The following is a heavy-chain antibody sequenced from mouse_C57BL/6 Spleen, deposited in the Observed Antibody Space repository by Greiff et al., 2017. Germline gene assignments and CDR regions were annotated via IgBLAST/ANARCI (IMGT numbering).Heavy chain of an antibody. CDR2: IYPRDGST. V-gene: IGHV1-85*01. D-gene: IGHD1-1*02. CDR3: ARGGYVYNYYAMDY. J-gene: IGHJ4*01. Sequence: QVQLQQSGPELVKPGASVKLSCKASGYTFTSYDINWVKQRPGQGLEWIGWIYPRDGSTKYNEKFKGKATLTVDTSSSTTYMDLHSLTSEDAAVYVCARGGYVYNYYAMDYWGQGTSVTVSS. CDR1: GYTFTSYD.